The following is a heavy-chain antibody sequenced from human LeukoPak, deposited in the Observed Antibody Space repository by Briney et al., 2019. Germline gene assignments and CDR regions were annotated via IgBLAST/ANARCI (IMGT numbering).Heavy chain of an antibody. CDR1: GFTFDDYA. J-gene: IGHJ4*02. CDR3: ARATDGSGSPLGY. D-gene: IGHD3-10*01. Sequence: GGSLRLSCAASGFTFDDYAMHWVRQAPGKGLEWVSGINWNGGSTGYADSVKGRFTISRDNAKNSLYLQMDSLRAEDTALFYCARATDGSGSPLGYWGQGTLVTVSS. V-gene: IGHV3-20*04. CDR2: INWNGGST.